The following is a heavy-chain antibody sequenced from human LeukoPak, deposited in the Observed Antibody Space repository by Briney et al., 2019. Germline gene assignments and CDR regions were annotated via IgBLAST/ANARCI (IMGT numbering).Heavy chain of an antibody. CDR1: GFTVSSNY. V-gene: IGHV3-66*04. D-gene: IGHD4-23*01. CDR3: ARLVTGTTVINSGWFDP. Sequence: GGSLRLSCAASGFTVSSNYMTWVRLAPGQGLEWASVIYSGGNTYYADSVKGRFSISRDNSKNTVYLQMNSLRAEDTAVYYCARLVTGTTVINSGWFDPWGQGTLVTVSS. CDR2: IYSGGNT. J-gene: IGHJ5*02.